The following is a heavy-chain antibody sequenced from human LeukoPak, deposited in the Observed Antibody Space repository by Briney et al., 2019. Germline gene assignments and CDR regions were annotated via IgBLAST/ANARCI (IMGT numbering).Heavy chain of an antibody. CDR2: MNNDGSST. D-gene: IGHD6-19*01. J-gene: IGHJ6*02. V-gene: IGHV3-74*01. CDR1: GFTFSSYW. Sequence: GGSLRLSCAASGFTFSSYWMHWVRQAPGKGLVWVSRMNNDGSSTIYADSVKGRFTISGDNAKNTLYLQMNSLGVEDTAVYYCVRGSSDWNGMDVWGQGTTVTVSS. CDR3: VRGSSDWNGMDV.